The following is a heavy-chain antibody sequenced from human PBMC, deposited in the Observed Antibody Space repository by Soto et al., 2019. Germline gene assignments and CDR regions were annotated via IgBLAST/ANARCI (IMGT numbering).Heavy chain of an antibody. J-gene: IGHJ6*02. V-gene: IGHV3-7*05. CDR3: ARVRTVNYYGMDV. CDR1: EFTFGDYW. CDR2: IKQDGSEI. Sequence: EVQLVESGGGLVQPGGSLRLSCEASEFTFGDYWMSWVRQAPGKGLEWVTNIKQDGSEIYYVDSVKGRFTISRDNARNSLFLQMNILSAEDTAVYFCARVRTVNYYGMDVWGRGTTVTVSS.